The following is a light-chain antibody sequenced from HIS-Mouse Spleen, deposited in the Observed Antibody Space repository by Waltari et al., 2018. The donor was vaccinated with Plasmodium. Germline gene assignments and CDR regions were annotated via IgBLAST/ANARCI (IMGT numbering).Light chain of an antibody. Sequence: QSALTQPASVSGSPGQSITISCTGTSSAVGGYNYVSWYQQHPGKAPKLMIYEVSNRPSGVSNRCSGSKSGNTASLTISGLQAEDEADYYCSSYTSSSTPWVFGGGTKLTVL. V-gene: IGLV2-14*01. J-gene: IGLJ3*02. CDR2: EVS. CDR3: SSYTSSSTPWV. CDR1: SSAVGGYNY.